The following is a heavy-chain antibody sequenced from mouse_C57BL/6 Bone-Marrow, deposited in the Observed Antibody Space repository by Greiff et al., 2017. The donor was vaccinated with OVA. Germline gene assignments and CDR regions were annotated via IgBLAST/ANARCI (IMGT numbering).Heavy chain of an antibody. CDR2: IDPEDGET. V-gene: IGHV14-2*01. CDR1: GFNIKDYY. Sequence: LVASGAELVKPGASVKLSCPASGFNIKDYYMHWVKQRTEQGLEWIGRIDPEDGETKYAPKFQGKATITADTSYNTAYLQLSSLTSEDTAVYYCARGDYYGSSDYFDYWGQGTTLTVSS. D-gene: IGHD1-1*01. CDR3: ARGDYYGSSDYFDY. J-gene: IGHJ2*01.